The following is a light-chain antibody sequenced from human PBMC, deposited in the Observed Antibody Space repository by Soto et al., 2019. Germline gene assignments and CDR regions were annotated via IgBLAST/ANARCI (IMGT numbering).Light chain of an antibody. V-gene: IGKV3-20*01. CDR1: QSVISSY. CDR3: QQYNNWPRT. Sequence: EIVLTQSPGTLALSPGERATLSCRASQSVISSYLAWYQQKPGQAPRLPIYGASSRATGIPDRFSGSGSGTDFTLTIRSLQSEDFAVYYCQQYNNWPRTFGQGTKVDIK. CDR2: GAS. J-gene: IGKJ1*01.